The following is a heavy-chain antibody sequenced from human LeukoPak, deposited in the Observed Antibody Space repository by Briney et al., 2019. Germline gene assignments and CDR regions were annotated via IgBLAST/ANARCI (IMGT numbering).Heavy chain of an antibody. CDR3: ARGVNIVVVVAATEYYGMDV. V-gene: IGHV1-2*02. CDR1: GYTFTCYY. Sequence: AAGKVSCKAAGYTFTCYYMHWVRQAPGQGLEWRGWINPKSGGANYAQKFQGRVTMTRDTSISTAYMELSRLRSDDTAVYYCARGVNIVVVVAATEYYGMDVWGQGTTVTVSS. J-gene: IGHJ6*02. D-gene: IGHD2-15*01. CDR2: INPKSGGA.